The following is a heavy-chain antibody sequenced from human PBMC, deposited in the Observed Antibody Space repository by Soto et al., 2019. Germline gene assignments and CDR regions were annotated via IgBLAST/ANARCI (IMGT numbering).Heavy chain of an antibody. Sequence: QVQLVQSGAEVKKPEASVKVSCKASGYTFTDHFLHWMRQAPGQRLEWMGWISPNNGDTHYAQRFQGRVTVTRDTSISTAYLELSRLTSDDTAXXXXXRGGSIFGGVKIPXXYWGQGT. D-gene: IGHD3-3*01. V-gene: IGHV1-2*02. CDR2: ISPNNGDT. CDR1: GYTFTDHF. CDR3: XRGGSIFGGVKIPXXY. J-gene: IGHJ4*02.